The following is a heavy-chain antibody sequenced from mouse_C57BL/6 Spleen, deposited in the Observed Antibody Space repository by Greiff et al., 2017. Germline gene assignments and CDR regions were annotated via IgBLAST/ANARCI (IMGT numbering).Heavy chain of an antibody. CDR1: GYTFTSYW. CDR3: ARVTTVVARVYFDY. V-gene: IGHV1-64*01. Sequence: VQLQQPGAELVKPGASVKLSCKASGYTFTSYWMHWVKQRPGQGLEWIGMIHPNSGSTNYNEKFKSKATLTVDKSSSTYYMQRSSLTSEDSAVYYCARVTTVVARVYFDYWGQGTTLTVSS. CDR2: IHPNSGST. J-gene: IGHJ2*01. D-gene: IGHD1-1*01.